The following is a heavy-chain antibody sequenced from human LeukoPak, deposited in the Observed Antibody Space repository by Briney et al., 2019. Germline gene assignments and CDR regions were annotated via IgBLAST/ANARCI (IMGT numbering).Heavy chain of an antibody. CDR3: ARPITMVRGSYGGFDP. CDR1: GYSVSSGYY. Sequence: SETLSLTCTVSGYSVSSGYYWGWIRQPPGKGLEWIGSIYHSGSTYYNPSLKSRVTISVDTSKNQFSLKLSSVTAADTAVYYCARPITMVRGSYGGFDPWGQGTLVTVSS. J-gene: IGHJ5*02. V-gene: IGHV4-38-2*02. D-gene: IGHD3-10*01. CDR2: IYHSGST.